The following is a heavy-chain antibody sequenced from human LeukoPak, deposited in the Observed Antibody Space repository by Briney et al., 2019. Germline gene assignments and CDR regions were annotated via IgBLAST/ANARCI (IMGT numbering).Heavy chain of an antibody. V-gene: IGHV4-34*01. D-gene: IGHD4-17*01. CDR1: GGSFSGYY. CDR2: INHSGST. J-gene: IGHJ6*03. Sequence: KPSETLSLTCAVYGGSFSGYYWSWIRQPPGKGLEWIGEINHSGSTNYNPSLKSRVTISVDTSKNQFSLKLSSVTAADTAVYYCARGTPTTVTRSARIYYYYYMDVWGKGTAVTVSS. CDR3: ARGTPTTVTRSARIYYYYYMDV.